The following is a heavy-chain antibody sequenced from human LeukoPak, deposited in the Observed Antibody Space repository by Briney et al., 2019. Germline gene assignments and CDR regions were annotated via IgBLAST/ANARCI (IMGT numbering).Heavy chain of an antibody. CDR1: GFTVSSNY. CDR3: ARTYSSDY. CDR2: INSDGSST. V-gene: IGHV3-74*01. D-gene: IGHD6-13*01. Sequence: GGSLRLSCAASGFTVSSNYMSWVRQAPGRGLVWVSRINSDGSSTSYADSVKGRFTISRDNAKNTLYLQMNSLRAEDTAVYYCARTYSSDYWGQGTLVTVSS. J-gene: IGHJ4*02.